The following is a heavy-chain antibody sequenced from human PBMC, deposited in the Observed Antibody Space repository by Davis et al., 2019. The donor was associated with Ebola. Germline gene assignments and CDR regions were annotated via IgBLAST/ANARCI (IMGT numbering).Heavy chain of an antibody. J-gene: IGHJ4*02. V-gene: IGHV1-18*01. Sequence: ASVKVSCKASGYTFTSYGISWVRQAPGQGLEWMGWISAYNGNTNYAQKLQGRVTMTTDTSTSTAYMELRSLRSDDTAVYYCARGARFLEWLLWPFDYWGQGTLVTASS. CDR1: GYTFTSYG. CDR3: ARGARFLEWLLWPFDY. D-gene: IGHD3-3*01. CDR2: ISAYNGNT.